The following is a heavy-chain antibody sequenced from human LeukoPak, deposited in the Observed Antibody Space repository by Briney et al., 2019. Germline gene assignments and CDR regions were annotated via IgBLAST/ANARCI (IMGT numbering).Heavy chain of an antibody. CDR3: ARWKWGRDYYYYMDV. V-gene: IGHV1-69*05. D-gene: IGHD3-16*01. CDR1: GGAFSSYA. J-gene: IGHJ6*03. Sequence: SVKVSCKASGGAFSSYAMSWVRQAPGKGLVWMGGVIPIFGTTNYAQKFQGRVTITTDESTSTAYMELSSLRSEDTAVYYCARWKWGRDYYYYMDVWGKGTTVTVSS. CDR2: VIPIFGTT.